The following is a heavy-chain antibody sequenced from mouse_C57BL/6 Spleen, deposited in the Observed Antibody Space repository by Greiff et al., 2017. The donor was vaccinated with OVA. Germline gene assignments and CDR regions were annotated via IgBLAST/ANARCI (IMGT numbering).Heavy chain of an antibody. Sequence: QVQLQQPGAELVMPGASVKLSCKASGYTFTSYWMHWVKQRPGQGLEWIGEIDPSDSYTNYNQKFKGKSTLTVDKSSSTAYMQLSSLTSEDSAVYCCAREGSGFACWSEGTLVTGSA. CDR2: IDPSDSYT. CDR3: AREGSGFAC. D-gene: IGHD1-1*01. V-gene: IGHV1-69*01. J-gene: IGHJ3*01. CDR1: GYTFTSYW.